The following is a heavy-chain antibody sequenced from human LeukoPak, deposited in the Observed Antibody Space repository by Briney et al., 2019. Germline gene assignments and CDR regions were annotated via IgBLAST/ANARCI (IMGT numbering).Heavy chain of an antibody. CDR1: GFTFSSYA. Sequence: PGGSLRLSCAASGFTFSSYAMSWVRQAPGKGLEWVANIKQDGSDKYYVDSVKGRFTISRDNAKNSLYLQMNSLRAEDTAVYYCARDRNTDFWSGYYTNYFDYWGQGTLVTVSS. CDR2: IKQDGSDK. J-gene: IGHJ4*02. CDR3: ARDRNTDFWSGYYTNYFDY. V-gene: IGHV3-7*01. D-gene: IGHD3-3*01.